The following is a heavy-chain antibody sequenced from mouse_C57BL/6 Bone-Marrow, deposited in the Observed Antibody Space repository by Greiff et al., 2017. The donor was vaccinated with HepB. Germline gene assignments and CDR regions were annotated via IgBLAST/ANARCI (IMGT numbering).Heavy chain of an antibody. CDR1: GFTFSSYG. Sequence: EVKLVASGGDLVKLGGSLKLSCAASGFTFSSYGMSWVRQTPDKSLVWVATISSGGSYTYYPDCVQGRFTISRDTAKNPLYLQMSSLKSEDTAMYYCARGGRKPCDYWGQGTTLTVSS. J-gene: IGHJ2*01. V-gene: IGHV5-6*01. CDR2: ISSGGSYT. CDR3: ARGGRKPCDY.